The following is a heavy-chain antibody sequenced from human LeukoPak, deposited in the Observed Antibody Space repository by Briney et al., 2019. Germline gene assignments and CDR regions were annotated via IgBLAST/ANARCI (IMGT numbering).Heavy chain of an antibody. CDR2: ISGSRSYI. CDR3: ATSWEYSSSWYGVNFDY. V-gene: IGHV3-21*01. CDR1: GFTFNSYS. D-gene: IGHD6-13*01. Sequence: GGSLRLSCAASGFTFNSYSMNWVRQAPGKGLEWVSSISGSRSYIYYADSVKGRFTISRDNAKNSLYLQMNSLRAEDTAVYYCATSWEYSSSWYGVNFDYWGQGTLVTVSS. J-gene: IGHJ4*02.